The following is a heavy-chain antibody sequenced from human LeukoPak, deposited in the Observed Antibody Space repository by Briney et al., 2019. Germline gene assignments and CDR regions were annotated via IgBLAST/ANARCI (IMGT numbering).Heavy chain of an antibody. D-gene: IGHD6-19*01. CDR2: ISGSGSGR. J-gene: IGHJ2*01. V-gene: IGHV3-23*01. CDR3: AKVQWLVQYWYFDL. Sequence: PGGSLRLSCEASGFTFSSYAMTWVRQAPGQGLEWVSTISGSGSGRYYADSVRGRFTISRDNSENTLYLQMNSLRAEDTAVYYCAKVQWLVQYWYFDLWGRGTLVTVSS. CDR1: GFTFSSYA.